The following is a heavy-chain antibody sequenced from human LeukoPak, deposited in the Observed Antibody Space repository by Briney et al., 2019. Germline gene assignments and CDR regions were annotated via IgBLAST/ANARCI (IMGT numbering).Heavy chain of an antibody. CDR3: GRDRRATYYYDSSGYYSDF. CDR2: IYYSGST. CDR1: GGSISSGDYY. Sequence: SETLSLTCTVSGGSISSGDYYWSWIRQPPGKGLEWIGYIYYSGSTYSNPSLASRVTMSVDTSKNQFSLKLSSVTAADTAVYYCGRDRRATYYYDSSGYYSDFWGQGTLVTVSS. D-gene: IGHD3-22*01. V-gene: IGHV4-30-4*08. J-gene: IGHJ4*02.